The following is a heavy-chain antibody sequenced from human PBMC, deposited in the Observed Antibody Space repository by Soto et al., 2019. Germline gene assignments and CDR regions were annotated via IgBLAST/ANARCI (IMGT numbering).Heavy chain of an antibody. V-gene: IGHV1-24*01. D-gene: IGHD2-15*01. J-gene: IGHJ4*02. CDR1: GYTLTELS. Sequence: ASVKVSCKVSGYTLTELSMHWVRQAPGKGLEWMGGFDPEDGGTIYAQKFQGRVTMTEDTSTDTAYMELSSLRSEDTAVYYCATGQNIVVVVAAPIFDYWGQGTLVTVSS. CDR2: FDPEDGGT. CDR3: ATGQNIVVVVAAPIFDY.